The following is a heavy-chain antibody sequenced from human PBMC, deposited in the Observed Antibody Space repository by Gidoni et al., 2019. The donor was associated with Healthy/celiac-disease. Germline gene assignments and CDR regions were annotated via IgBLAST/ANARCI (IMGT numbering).Heavy chain of an antibody. CDR2: IYSGGST. Sequence: EVQLVESGGGLIQPGGSLRLSCAASGFTVSSNYMSWVRQAPGKGLEWVSVIYSGGSTYYADSVKGRFTISRDNSKNTLYLQMNSLRAEDTAVYYCARDLGYSSGWGDYWGQGTLVTVSS. D-gene: IGHD6-19*01. CDR1: GFTVSSNY. J-gene: IGHJ4*02. CDR3: ARDLGYSSGWGDY. V-gene: IGHV3-53*01.